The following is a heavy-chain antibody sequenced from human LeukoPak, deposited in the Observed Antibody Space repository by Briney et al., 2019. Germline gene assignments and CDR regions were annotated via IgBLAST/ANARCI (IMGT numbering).Heavy chain of an antibody. V-gene: IGHV3-21*01. J-gene: IGHJ4*02. Sequence: GGSLRLSCAVSGFTFSSYSMNWVRQAPGKGLECVSFISSSSSYIYYADTVKGRFTISRENAKNSWYLQMNRLRAEDTAVYYCATLMATVTYYFDYWGQGTLVTVSS. CDR2: ISSSSSYI. D-gene: IGHD4-11*01. CDR1: GFTFSSYS. CDR3: ATLMATVTYYFDY.